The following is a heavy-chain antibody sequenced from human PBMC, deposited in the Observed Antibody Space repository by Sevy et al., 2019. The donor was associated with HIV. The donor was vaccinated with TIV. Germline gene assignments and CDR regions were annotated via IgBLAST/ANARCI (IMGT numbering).Heavy chain of an antibody. CDR1: GFTFSTYE. CDR3: ARSLAAAENWFDP. D-gene: IGHD6-13*01. Sequence: GGSLRLSCSASGFTFSTYEMNWVRQVPGKGLEWVSYISGSSTTIEHADSVKGRFSISRDNADNSVFLQMNRLRVEDTAVYYCARSLAAAENWFDPWGQGTLVTVSS. V-gene: IGHV3-48*03. J-gene: IGHJ5*02. CDR2: ISGSSTTI.